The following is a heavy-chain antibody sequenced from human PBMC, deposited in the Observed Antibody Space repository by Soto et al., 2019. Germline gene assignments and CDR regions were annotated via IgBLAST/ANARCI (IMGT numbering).Heavy chain of an antibody. CDR3: ARGSGIVALPGELEDVKYDS. V-gene: IGHV4-34*01. Sequence: QVQLQQWGAGLVKPSETLSLSCAVYGQSFSGHSWAWIRQPPGKGLEWIGEINESGSTYYNPSLKSRSTTPTDTSKNHFSLKLSPVSAAETAAYFCARGSGIVALPGELEDVKYDSWGQGTLVNVSS. J-gene: IGHJ4*02. D-gene: IGHD1-1*01. CDR1: GQSFSGHS. CDR2: INESGST.